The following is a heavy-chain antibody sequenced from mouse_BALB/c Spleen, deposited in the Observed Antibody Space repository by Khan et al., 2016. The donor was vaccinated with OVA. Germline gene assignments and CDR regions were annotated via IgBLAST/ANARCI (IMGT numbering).Heavy chain of an antibody. CDR3: ARNAYFGNYVDS. V-gene: IGHV1S81*02. CDR1: GYTFTNYW. D-gene: IGHD2-10*01. Sequence: VQLQQSGAELVKPGASVKLSCKASGYTFTNYWVHWVKQRPGQGLEWIGEVYPGDGRADYNEKFKTKATLTVDKSSNTAFMQLSSLTSEDSAVYSCARNAYFGNYVDSWGQGTTLTVSS. J-gene: IGHJ2*01. CDR2: VYPGDGRA.